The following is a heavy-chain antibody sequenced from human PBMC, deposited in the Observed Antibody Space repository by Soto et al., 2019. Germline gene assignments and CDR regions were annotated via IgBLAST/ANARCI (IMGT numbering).Heavy chain of an antibody. V-gene: IGHV3-30*18. CDR2: ISYDETNK. CDR3: AKDLQSYGDYDYYCY. D-gene: IGHD2-21*02. J-gene: IGHJ6*03. Sequence: QVQLVESGGGEVQPGRSLTISCAASGFTFSTYGMHWVRQTPGKGLEWVAVISYDETNKFYSDSVKGRFTISRDNFKNTLTLQMNSLRADDTAVYSCAKDLQSYGDYDYYCY. CDR1: GFTFSTYG.